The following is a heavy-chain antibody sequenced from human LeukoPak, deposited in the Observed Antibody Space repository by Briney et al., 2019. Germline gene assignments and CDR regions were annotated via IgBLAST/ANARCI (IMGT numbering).Heavy chain of an antibody. CDR2: IKEDGSEK. Sequence: GGSLRLSCAASGFTVSSNYMSWVRQATGKGLECVAKIKEDGSEKHYVDSVKGRFTISRDNAKNSLYLQMNSLRAEDTAVYYCARDYTGGWNDYWGQGTLVTVSS. J-gene: IGHJ4*02. V-gene: IGHV3-7*01. CDR3: ARDYTGGWNDY. D-gene: IGHD7-27*01. CDR1: GFTVSSNY.